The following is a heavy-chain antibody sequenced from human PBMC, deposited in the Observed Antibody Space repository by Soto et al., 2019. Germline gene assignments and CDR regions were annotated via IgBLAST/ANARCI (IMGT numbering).Heavy chain of an antibody. D-gene: IGHD1-1*01. CDR1: GGSISSSNW. Sequence: SETLSLTCAVSGGSISSSNWWSWVRQPPGKGLEWIGEIYHSGSTNYNPSLKSRVTISVDKSKNQFSLKLSSVTAADTAVYYCARDGGGTRARWNAFDIWGQGTMDTVSS. V-gene: IGHV4-4*02. CDR3: ARDGGGTRARWNAFDI. J-gene: IGHJ3*02. CDR2: IYHSGST.